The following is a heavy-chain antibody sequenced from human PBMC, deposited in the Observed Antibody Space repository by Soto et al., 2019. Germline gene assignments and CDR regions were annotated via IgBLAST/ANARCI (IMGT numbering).Heavy chain of an antibody. Sequence: QVQLVESGGGVVQPGRSLRLSCAASGFTFSSYAMHWVRQAPGKGLEWVAVISYDGSNKYYADSVKGRFTISRDNSKNTLYLQRNSLRAEDTAVYYCARDRGSSWLHFDYWGQGTLVTVSS. CDR2: ISYDGSNK. CDR3: ARDRGSSWLHFDY. V-gene: IGHV3-30-3*01. CDR1: GFTFSSYA. D-gene: IGHD6-13*01. J-gene: IGHJ4*02.